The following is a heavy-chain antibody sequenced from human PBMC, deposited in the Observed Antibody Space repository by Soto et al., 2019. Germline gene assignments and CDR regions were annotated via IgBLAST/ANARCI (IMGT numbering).Heavy chain of an antibody. CDR1: GFTFSLYS. D-gene: IGHD3-16*02. CDR2: ISRSSTGI. CDR3: ARAVIWGLDV. V-gene: IGHV3-48*02. J-gene: IGHJ6*01. Sequence: EVQLVESGGGLVQPGGSLRLSCAASGFTFSLYSMSWVRQAPGKGLEWVSYISRSSTGIHYADSVKGRFTISRDDVTNSMHLQMNSLRDGDTALYYCARAVIWGLDVWGQGTTVSISS.